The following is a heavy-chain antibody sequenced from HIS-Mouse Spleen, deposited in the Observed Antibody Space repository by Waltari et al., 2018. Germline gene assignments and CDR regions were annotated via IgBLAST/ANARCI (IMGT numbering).Heavy chain of an antibody. Sequence: QVQLQQWGAGLLKPSETLSLTCAVYGGSFSGYYWSWIRQPPGKGLEWIGESNHSGSTNSNPSLKGRVTISVDTSKNQFSLKLSSVTAADTAVYYCARGDCSGGSCYYYYGMDVWGQGTTVTVSS. CDR1: GGSFSGYY. D-gene: IGHD2-15*01. J-gene: IGHJ6*02. CDR2: SNHSGST. CDR3: ARGDCSGGSCYYYYGMDV. V-gene: IGHV4-34*01.